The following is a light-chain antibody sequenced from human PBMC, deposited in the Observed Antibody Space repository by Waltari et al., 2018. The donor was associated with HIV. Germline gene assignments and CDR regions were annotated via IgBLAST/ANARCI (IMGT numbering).Light chain of an antibody. CDR1: QSLLDSSINKSF. V-gene: IGKV4-1*01. Sequence: DIVMTQSPDSLAVSLGGRATVHCKPSQSLLDSSINKSFLAWYQQKPRQPPKIHVYWASARESGVPDRFSGGGAETNFTLTINSLKAEDVAVYYCQQYHTTPLTFGGGTRVEIK. CDR2: WAS. J-gene: IGKJ4*01. CDR3: QQYHTTPLT.